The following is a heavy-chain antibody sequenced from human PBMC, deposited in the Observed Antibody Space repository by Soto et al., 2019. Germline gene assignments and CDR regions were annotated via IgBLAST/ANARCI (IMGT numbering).Heavy chain of an antibody. D-gene: IGHD5-18*01. J-gene: IGHJ4*02. CDR2: ISHDGTVK. V-gene: IGHV3-30*18. CDR1: RFTFSNYG. CDR3: AKERDTRSSSCFDS. Sequence: GSPRLSCAASRFTFSNYGMQWVRQAPGKGLEWVAVISHDGTVKYYADSVKGRFTISRDNFQNTLDLQMDSLRAEDTAVYYCAKERDTRSSSCFDSWGQGTLVTVSS.